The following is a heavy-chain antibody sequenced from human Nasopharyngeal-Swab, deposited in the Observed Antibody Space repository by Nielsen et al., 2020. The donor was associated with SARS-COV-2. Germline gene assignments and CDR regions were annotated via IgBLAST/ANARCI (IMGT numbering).Heavy chain of an antibody. V-gene: IGHV5-51*01. J-gene: IGHJ4*02. Sequence: GGSLRLSCKGSGYIFSNYWIGWVRQMPGKGLEWVGIIYPGDSDTRYSPSFQGQVTISADKSTSTTYLQWSSLKASDTAMYYCARLLLSKYFDYWGQGTLVTVSS. CDR3: ARLLLSKYFDY. CDR1: GYIFSNYW. CDR2: IYPGDSDT.